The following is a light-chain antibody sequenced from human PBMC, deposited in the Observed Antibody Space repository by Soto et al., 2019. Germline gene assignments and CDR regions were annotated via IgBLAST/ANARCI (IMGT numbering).Light chain of an antibody. CDR1: QTISSW. J-gene: IGKJ1*01. CDR2: KAS. CDR3: QQYNYYSRT. V-gene: IGKV1-5*03. Sequence: DIQMTQSPSTLSGSVGDRVTITCRASQTISSWLAWYQQKPGKAPKLLIYKASSLESGVPSRFSGSGSGTEFPLTISRLQPDDFATYYCQQYNYYSRTFGQGTKVDIK.